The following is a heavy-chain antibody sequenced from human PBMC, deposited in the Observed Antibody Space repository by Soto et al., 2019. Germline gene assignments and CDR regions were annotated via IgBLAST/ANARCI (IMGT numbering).Heavy chain of an antibody. CDR2: TYYRSKWYN. J-gene: IGHJ6*02. CDR1: GDSVSSNSAA. V-gene: IGHV6-1*01. D-gene: IGHD4-4*01. CDR3: ATQSYSNSGAYYYYAMDV. Sequence: PSQTLSLTCAISGDSVSSNSAAWNWIRQSPSRGLERLGRTYYRSKWYNDYAVSVKSRITINPDTSKNQFSLKLSSVTAADTAVYFCATQSYSNSGAYYYYAMDVWGQGTTVTVSS.